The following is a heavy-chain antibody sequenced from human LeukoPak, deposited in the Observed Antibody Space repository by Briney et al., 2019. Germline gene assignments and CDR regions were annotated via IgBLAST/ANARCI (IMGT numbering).Heavy chain of an antibody. CDR3: ARSGGNDYGDPSGAFDI. V-gene: IGHV4-4*07. Sequence: SETLSLTCTVSGGSICSYYWSWIRKPAGKGVEWIGRIYTSGSTNYNPSLKSRVTMSVDTSKNQFSLKLSSVTAADTAVYYCARSGGNDYGDPSGAFDIWGQGTMVTVSS. D-gene: IGHD4-17*01. CDR2: IYTSGST. J-gene: IGHJ3*02. CDR1: GGSICSYY.